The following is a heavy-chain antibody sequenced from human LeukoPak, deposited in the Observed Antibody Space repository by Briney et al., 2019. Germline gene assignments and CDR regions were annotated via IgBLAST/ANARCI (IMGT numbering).Heavy chain of an antibody. Sequence: SETLSLTCAVYGGSFSGYYWSWIRQPPGKGLEWIGEINHSGSTNYNPSLKSRVTISVDTSKNQFSLKLSSVTAADTAVYYCARGTLRYSGGYYYYMDVWGKGTTVTVSS. D-gene: IGHD3-9*01. CDR3: ARGTLRYSGGYYYYMDV. V-gene: IGHV4-34*01. CDR2: INHSGST. J-gene: IGHJ6*03. CDR1: GGSFSGYY.